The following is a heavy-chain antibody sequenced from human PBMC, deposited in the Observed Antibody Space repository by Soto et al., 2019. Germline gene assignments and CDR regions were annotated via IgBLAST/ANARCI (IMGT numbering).Heavy chain of an antibody. Sequence: SETLSLTCTVSGGSISSGGYYWSWIRQHPGKGLEWIGYIYYSGSTYYNPSLKSRVTISVDTSKNQFSLKLSSVTAADTAVYYCAREGELLSPNWFDPWGQGTLVTVSS. D-gene: IGHD1-26*01. CDR3: AREGELLSPNWFDP. V-gene: IGHV4-31*03. J-gene: IGHJ5*02. CDR1: GGSISSGGYY. CDR2: IYYSGST.